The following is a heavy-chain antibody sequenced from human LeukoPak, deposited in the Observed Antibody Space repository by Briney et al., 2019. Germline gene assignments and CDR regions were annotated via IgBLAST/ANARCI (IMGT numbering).Heavy chain of an antibody. CDR2: IGISSGPL. V-gene: IGHV3-48*04. Sequence: PGGSLRLSCAASGFTFNNHAMNWVRQTPGGRLEWVSFIGISSGPLLYADSVKGRFTISRDNAKASVYLQMNRLRAEDTAVYYCARAKGYTSSYSFDYWGQGILVTVSS. CDR1: GFTFNNHA. J-gene: IGHJ4*02. CDR3: ARAKGYTSSYSFDY. D-gene: IGHD3-10*01.